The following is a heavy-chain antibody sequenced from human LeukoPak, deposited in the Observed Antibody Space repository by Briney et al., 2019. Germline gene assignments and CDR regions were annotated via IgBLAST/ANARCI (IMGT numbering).Heavy chain of an antibody. V-gene: IGHV1-24*01. D-gene: IGHD3-10*01. Sequence: ASVKVSCKVSGYTLTELSMHWVRQAPGKGLEWMGGFDPEDGETIYAQKFQGRVTMTEDTSTDTAYMELSSLRSEDTAVYYCATGSAPYNYGSGSYPPGDIWGQGTMVTVSS. CDR2: FDPEDGET. CDR3: ATGSAPYNYGSGSYPPGDI. CDR1: GYTLTELS. J-gene: IGHJ3*02.